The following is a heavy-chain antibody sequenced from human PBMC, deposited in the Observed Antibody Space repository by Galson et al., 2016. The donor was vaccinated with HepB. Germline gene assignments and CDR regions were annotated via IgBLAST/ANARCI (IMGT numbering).Heavy chain of an antibody. D-gene: IGHD1-1*01. Sequence: SLRLSCAASGFTFGNYVMHWVRQTPGMGLAWVAVICSVGNEKYYADSLQGRFTLSRDNSKNTLYLQMDSLRLEDTALYYCARDPGTICHGINYHFDLWGQGSLVTVSS. J-gene: IGHJ4*02. V-gene: IGHV3-30-3*01. CDR2: ICSVGNEK. CDR3: ARDPGTICHGINYHFDL. CDR1: GFTFGNYV.